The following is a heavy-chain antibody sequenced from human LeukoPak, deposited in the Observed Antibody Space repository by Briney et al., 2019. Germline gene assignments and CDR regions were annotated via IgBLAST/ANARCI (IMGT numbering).Heavy chain of an antibody. J-gene: IGHJ6*03. CDR3: AKQQWLGKYYYYYMDV. Sequence: GGSLRLSCAASGFTFSSYAMSWVRQAPGKGLEWVSAISGSGGSTYYADSVKGRFTISRDNSKNTLYLQMNSLRAEDTAVYYCAKQQWLGKYYYYYMDVWGKGTTVTVSS. V-gene: IGHV3-23*01. CDR2: ISGSGGST. D-gene: IGHD6-19*01. CDR1: GFTFSSYA.